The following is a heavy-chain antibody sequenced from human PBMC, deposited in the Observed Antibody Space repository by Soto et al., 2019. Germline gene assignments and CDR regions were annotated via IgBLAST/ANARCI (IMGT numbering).Heavy chain of an antibody. Sequence: PSETLSLTCTVSGGSISSYYWSWIRQPPGKGLEWIGYIYYSGSTNYNPSLKSRVTISVDTSKNQFSLKLSSVTAADTAVYYCARDQADTAMVIKGDAWFDPWGQGTLVTVSS. D-gene: IGHD5-18*01. CDR3: ARDQADTAMVIKGDAWFDP. CDR1: GGSISSYY. V-gene: IGHV4-59*01. CDR2: IYYSGST. J-gene: IGHJ5*02.